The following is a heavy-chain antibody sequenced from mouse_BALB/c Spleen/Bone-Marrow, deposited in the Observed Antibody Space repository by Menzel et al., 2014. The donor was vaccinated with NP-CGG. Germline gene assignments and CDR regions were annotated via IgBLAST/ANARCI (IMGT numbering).Heavy chain of an antibody. J-gene: IGHJ4*01. V-gene: IGHV1S22*01. CDR1: GYTFTCYW. CDR2: IYPGSGST. Sequence: LQQSGSELVRPGASVKLSCKASGYTFTCYWMHWVKQRPGQGLEWIGNIYPGSGSTNYDGKFKNKATLTVDTSSSAAYMQLRSLTSEDSAVYYCTRGNYPYFPMDYWGQGTSVTVSS. CDR3: TRGNYPYFPMDY. D-gene: IGHD2-1*01.